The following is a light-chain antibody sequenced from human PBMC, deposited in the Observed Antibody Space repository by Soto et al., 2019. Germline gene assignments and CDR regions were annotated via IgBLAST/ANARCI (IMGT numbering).Light chain of an antibody. Sequence: QSALTQPPSASGSPGQSVTISCTGTSTDVGEYNYVSWYQHHPGKAPKLLIYEVFRRPSGVPDRFSGSKSDNTASLTVSGLQAEDEADYYCSSYAGRDSWRFGGGTKLTVL. CDR1: STDVGEYNY. CDR2: EVF. J-gene: IGLJ3*02. V-gene: IGLV2-8*01. CDR3: SSYAGRDSWR.